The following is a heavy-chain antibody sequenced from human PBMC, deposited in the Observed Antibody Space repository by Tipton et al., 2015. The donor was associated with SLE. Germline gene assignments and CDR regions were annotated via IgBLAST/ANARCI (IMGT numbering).Heavy chain of an antibody. V-gene: IGHV4-34*01. CDR3: ARDAGMDV. Sequence: LRLSCAVSGGSVSGYYWSWIRQPPGRGLEWIGEINHSGSTNYDPSLKSRVTMSVDTSKNQFSLKLSSVTAADTAVYYCARDAGMDVWGQGITVTVSS. CDR1: GGSVSGYY. CDR2: INHSGST. J-gene: IGHJ6*02.